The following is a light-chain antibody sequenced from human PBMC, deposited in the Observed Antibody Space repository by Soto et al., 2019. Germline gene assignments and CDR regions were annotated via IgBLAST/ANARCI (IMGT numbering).Light chain of an antibody. CDR2: AAS. J-gene: IGKJ2*01. V-gene: IGKV1-39*01. Sequence: DIQMTQSPSSLSASVGDTVTITCRASQSISVHLNWYQQKPGKVPKLLIYAASILQSGVPSRFCDSGSETDFAHTISSLQPEDFATYCGQLCYITPYTFGQGSKLEIK. CDR1: QSISVH. CDR3: QLCYITPYT.